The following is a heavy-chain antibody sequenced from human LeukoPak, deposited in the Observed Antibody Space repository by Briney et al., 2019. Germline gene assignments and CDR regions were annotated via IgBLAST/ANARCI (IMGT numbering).Heavy chain of an antibody. J-gene: IGHJ6*02. CDR1: GFTFSSYS. D-gene: IGHD3-10*01. Sequence: GGSLRLSCAASGFTFSSYSMNWVRQAPGKGLEWVSSISSSSSYIYYADSVKGRFTISRDNAKNALYLQMNSLRAEDTAVYYCARGSRITMVQGGIPPNPESHYYYYYGMDVWGQGTTVTVSS. CDR2: ISSSSSYI. V-gene: IGHV3-21*01. CDR3: ARGSRITMVQGGIPPNPESHYYYYYGMDV.